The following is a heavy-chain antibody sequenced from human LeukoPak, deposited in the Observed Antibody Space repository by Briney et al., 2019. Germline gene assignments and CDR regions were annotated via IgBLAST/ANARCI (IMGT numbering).Heavy chain of an antibody. V-gene: IGHV3-74*01. CDR3: ARGLSYAVAYGDY. D-gene: IGHD6-19*01. CDR2: INRDGTGT. Sequence: PGGSLRLSCAPSGFIFSDYWFHWVRQTPGQGLVWVAAINRDGTGTSHADSVRGRFTVSRGNAKNTLYLQLNSLRADDTAVYYCARGLSYAVAYGDYWGQGTLVTVSS. CDR1: GFIFSDYW. J-gene: IGHJ4*02.